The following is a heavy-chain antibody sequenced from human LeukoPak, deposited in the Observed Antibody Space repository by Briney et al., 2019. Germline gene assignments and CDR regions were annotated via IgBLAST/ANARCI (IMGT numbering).Heavy chain of an antibody. CDR3: ARDLFDFYTWGSYGSFDI. CDR2: ISKSSTYI. J-gene: IGHJ3*02. V-gene: IGHV3-21*01. D-gene: IGHD3-16*01. CDR1: GFNFSTHT. Sequence: PGGSLRHSCAASGFNFSTHTMNWVRQAPGKGLEWVSSISKSSTYIYYTDSVKGRFTISRDNAKNSLYLQMNSLRAEDTAVYYCARDLFDFYTWGSYGSFDIWGQGTMVTVSS.